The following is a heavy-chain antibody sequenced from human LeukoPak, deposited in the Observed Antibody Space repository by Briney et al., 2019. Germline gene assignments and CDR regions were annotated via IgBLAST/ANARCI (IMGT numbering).Heavy chain of an antibody. J-gene: IGHJ4*02. CDR1: GFAFGTYA. CDR3: ASVTPDY. Sequence: GGSLRLSCAGSGFAFGTYAMTWVRQAPGMGLEWVANIKQDGSEEYYMDSVKGRFTISRDNAKNSVYLQMNSLRVEDTALYYCASVTPDYWGQGTLVTVSS. V-gene: IGHV3-7*01. CDR2: IKQDGSEE.